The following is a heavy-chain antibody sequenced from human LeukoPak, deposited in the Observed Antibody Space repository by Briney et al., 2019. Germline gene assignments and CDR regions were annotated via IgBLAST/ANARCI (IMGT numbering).Heavy chain of an antibody. D-gene: IGHD3-16*01. V-gene: IGHV3-33*01. CDR2: IWYDGSDK. CDR3: ARPRGKNQNGGAFNI. Sequence: PGGSLRLSCAASGFAFSGYGMHWVRQAPGKGLEWVAVIWYDGSDKYYADSVKGRFTISRDNVKNMMYLQMNSLRAEDTAVYYCARPRGKNQNGGAFNIWGQGTMVTVSS. J-gene: IGHJ3*02. CDR1: GFAFSGYG.